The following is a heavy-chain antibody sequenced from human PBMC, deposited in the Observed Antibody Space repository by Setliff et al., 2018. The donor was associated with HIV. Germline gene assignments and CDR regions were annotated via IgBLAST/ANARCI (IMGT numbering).Heavy chain of an antibody. Sequence: KASETLSLTCAVYGGSFNNYYWSWIRQPPGKGLEWIGEINHSGSTSYNPSLKSRVTISVDTSKNQFSLKLNSVTAADTAVYYCARTLRAAAMGYFDYWGQGTLVTVSS. CDR2: INHSGST. D-gene: IGHD5-18*01. V-gene: IGHV4-34*01. J-gene: IGHJ4*02. CDR3: ARTLRAAAMGYFDY. CDR1: GGSFNNYY.